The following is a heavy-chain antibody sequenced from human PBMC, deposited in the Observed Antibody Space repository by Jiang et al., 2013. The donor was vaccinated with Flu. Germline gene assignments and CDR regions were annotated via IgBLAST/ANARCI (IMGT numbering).Heavy chain of an antibody. Sequence: SGAEVKKPGASVKVSCKASGYTFTSYYMHWVRQAPGQGLEWMGIINPSGGSTSYAQKFQGRVTMTRDTSTSTVYMELSSLRSEDTAVYYCARGLEDIVVVVAANGWFDPWGQGTLVTVSS. V-gene: IGHV1-46*01. D-gene: IGHD2-15*01. J-gene: IGHJ5*02. CDR2: INPSGGST. CDR1: GYTFTSYY. CDR3: ARGLEDIVVVVAANGWFDP.